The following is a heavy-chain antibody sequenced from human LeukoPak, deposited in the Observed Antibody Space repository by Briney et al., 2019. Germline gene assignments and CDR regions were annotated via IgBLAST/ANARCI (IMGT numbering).Heavy chain of an antibody. V-gene: IGHV4-39*07. CDR2: IYSSGST. CDR3: ARVSGYSGYDPDDYYYYYMDV. J-gene: IGHJ6*03. Sequence: SETLSLTCTVSGGSITSSSYYWGWIRQPPGKGLEWIGSIYSSGSTYYNPSLKSRVTISVDTSKNQFSLKLSSVTAADTAVYYCARVSGYSGYDPDDYYYYYMDVWGKGTTVTVSS. CDR1: GGSITSSSYY. D-gene: IGHD5-12*01.